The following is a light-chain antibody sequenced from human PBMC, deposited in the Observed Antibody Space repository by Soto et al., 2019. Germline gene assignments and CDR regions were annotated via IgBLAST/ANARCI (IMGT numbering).Light chain of an antibody. J-gene: IGKJ4*01. CDR1: QSVFNH. V-gene: IGKV1-39*01. CDR2: DAS. Sequence: DVQMTQSPSSLSASVGDSVTITCRASQSVFNHLSWFQQGPGKGPKLLIYDASSLHAGVPSRFSGSGYGTDFTLTISTVQPEDSAIYYCHQSSSTPLTFGGGTRVELK. CDR3: HQSSSTPLT.